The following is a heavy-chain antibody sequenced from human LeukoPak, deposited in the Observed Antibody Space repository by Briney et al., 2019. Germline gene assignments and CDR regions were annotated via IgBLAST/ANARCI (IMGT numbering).Heavy chain of an antibody. CDR2: IYTSGST. D-gene: IGHD2-21*02. CDR1: GGSISSGSYY. CDR3: ARTTAHWYFDL. J-gene: IGHJ2*01. V-gene: IGHV4-61*02. Sequence: PSETLSLTCTVSGGSISSGSYYWSWIRQPAGKGLEWIGRIYTSGSTNYNPSLKSRVTISVDTSKNQFSLSLTSVTAADTAVYYCARTTAHWYFDLWGRGTLSVSP.